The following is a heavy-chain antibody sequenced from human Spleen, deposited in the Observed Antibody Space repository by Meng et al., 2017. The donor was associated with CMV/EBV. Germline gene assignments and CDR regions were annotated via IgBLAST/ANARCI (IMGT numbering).Heavy chain of an antibody. J-gene: IGHJ4*02. CDR2: IIPIFGTA. CDR1: GGNFSSYA. D-gene: IGHD1-26*01. CDR3: ARSMGDY. V-gene: IGHV1-69*05. Sequence: SVKVSCKASGGNFSSYAINWVRQAPGQGLEWMGGIIPIFGTANYAQKFQGRVTITTDESTSTAYMELSSLRSEDTAVYYCARSMGDYWGQGTLVTVST.